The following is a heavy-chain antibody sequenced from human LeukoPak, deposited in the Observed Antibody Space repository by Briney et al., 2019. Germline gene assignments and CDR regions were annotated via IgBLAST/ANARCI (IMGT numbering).Heavy chain of an antibody. V-gene: IGHV3-7*03. CDR2: INHNGNVN. CDR1: GFTFSSYW. D-gene: IGHD3-16*01. CDR3: ARGGGLDV. J-gene: IGHJ6*02. Sequence: LPGGSLRLSCAASGFTFSSYWMNWARQAPGKGLEWVASINHNGNVNYYVDSVKGRFTISRDNAKNSLYLRMSNLRAEDTAVYFCARGGGLDVWGQGATVTVSS.